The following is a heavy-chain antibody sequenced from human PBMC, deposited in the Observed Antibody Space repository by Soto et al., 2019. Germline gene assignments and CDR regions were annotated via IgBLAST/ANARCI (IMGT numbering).Heavy chain of an antibody. J-gene: IGHJ4*02. V-gene: IGHV3-23*01. Sequence: PGGSLRLSCAASGFTFSSYVMSWVRQAPGKGLEWVSAISGSGGSTYYADSVKGRFTISRDNSKNTLYLQMNSLRAEDTALYYCAKDVNTVTPHPLFDYWGQGTLVTVSS. CDR3: AKDVNTVTPHPLFDY. D-gene: IGHD4-17*01. CDR1: GFTFSSYV. CDR2: ISGSGGST.